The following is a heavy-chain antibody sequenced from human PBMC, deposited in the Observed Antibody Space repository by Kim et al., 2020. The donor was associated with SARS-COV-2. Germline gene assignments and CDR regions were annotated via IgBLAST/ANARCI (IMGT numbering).Heavy chain of an antibody. J-gene: IGHJ4*02. V-gene: IGHV4-59*01. Sequence: ETLSLTCTVSGASMSSYYWTWIRQPPGKGLEWIGFIYYSGSANYNPSLKSRVTISMDTSENQFSLKLTSVTAADTAVYYCARQWSGFDFWGRGTLVTVSS. CDR2: IYYSGSA. D-gene: IGHD3-3*01. CDR3: ARQWSGFDF. CDR1: GASMSSYY.